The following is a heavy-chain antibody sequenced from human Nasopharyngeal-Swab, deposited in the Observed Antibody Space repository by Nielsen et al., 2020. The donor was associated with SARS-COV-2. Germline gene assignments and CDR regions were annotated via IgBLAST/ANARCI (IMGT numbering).Heavy chain of an antibody. J-gene: IGHJ3*02. D-gene: IGHD3-9*01. V-gene: IGHV3-33*01. CDR3: AREGDILTGYYDAFDI. CDR2: IWYDGSNK. Sequence: GGSLRLSCAASGFTFSSYGMHWVRQAPGKGLEWVAVIWYDGSNKYYADSVKGRFTISRDNSKNTLYLQMNSLRAEDTVVYYCAREGDILTGYYDAFDIWGQGTMVTVSS. CDR1: GFTFSSYG.